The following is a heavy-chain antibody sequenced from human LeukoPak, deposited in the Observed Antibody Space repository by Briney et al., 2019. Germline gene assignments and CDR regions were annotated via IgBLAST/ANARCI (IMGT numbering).Heavy chain of an antibody. D-gene: IGHD3-10*02. Sequence: GGSLRLSCAASGFTFSNYYMSWIRQAPGKGLEWVSYISSSGNSIYYADSVKGRFTISRDNAKNSLYLQMNSLRAEDTAVYYCAELGITMIGGVWGKGTTVTISS. CDR3: AELGITMIGGV. V-gene: IGHV3-11*04. J-gene: IGHJ6*04. CDR1: GFTFSNYY. CDR2: ISSSGNSI.